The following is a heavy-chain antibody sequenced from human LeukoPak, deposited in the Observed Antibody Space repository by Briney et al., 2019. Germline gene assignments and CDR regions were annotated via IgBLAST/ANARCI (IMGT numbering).Heavy chain of an antibody. Sequence: GGSLRLSCAASGFTFSSHAMSWVRQAPGKGLEWVSAISGSGGSTYYADSVKGRFTISRDNSKNTLYLQMNSLRAEDTAVYYCAKVHYDILTGYSDYWGQGTLVTVSS. CDR2: ISGSGGST. J-gene: IGHJ4*02. D-gene: IGHD3-9*01. CDR3: AKVHYDILTGYSDY. V-gene: IGHV3-23*01. CDR1: GFTFSSHA.